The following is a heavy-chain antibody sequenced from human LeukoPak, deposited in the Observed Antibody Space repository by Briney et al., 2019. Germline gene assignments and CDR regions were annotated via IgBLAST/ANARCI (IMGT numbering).Heavy chain of an antibody. J-gene: IGHJ4*02. D-gene: IGHD3-9*01. CDR3: AKDDYDILTGSGGFDY. CDR2: ISWNSGSI. Sequence: GWSLRLSCAASGFTFGDYAMHWVRQAPGKGLEWVSGISWNSGSIGYAESVKGRFTISRDNAKNSLYLQMNSLRAEDTALYYCAKDDYDILTGSGGFDYWGQGTLVTVSS. V-gene: IGHV3-9*01. CDR1: GFTFGDYA.